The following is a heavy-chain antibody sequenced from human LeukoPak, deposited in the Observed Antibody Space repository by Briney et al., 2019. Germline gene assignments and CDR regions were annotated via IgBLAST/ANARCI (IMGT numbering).Heavy chain of an antibody. J-gene: IGHJ4*02. Sequence: ASVKVSCKTSGYSFAGYFIHWVLQAPGQGLQWMGRINPNSGGTEYEQSFQGRVTMTRDTSISTAYVEVSTLISDDTAVYYCARDLSSTSNWEFDYWGQGTLVTVSS. D-gene: IGHD1-26*01. CDR1: GYSFAGYF. CDR2: INPNSGGT. CDR3: ARDLSSTSNWEFDY. V-gene: IGHV1-2*06.